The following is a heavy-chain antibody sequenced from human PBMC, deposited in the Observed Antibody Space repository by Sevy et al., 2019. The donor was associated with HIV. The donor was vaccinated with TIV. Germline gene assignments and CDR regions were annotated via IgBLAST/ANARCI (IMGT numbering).Heavy chain of an antibody. CDR2: IKQDGSVK. Sequence: GGSLRLSCAASGFSLNSYWMSWVRQAPGNGLEWVANIKQDGSVKYYVDSVKGRLTISRDNARNLLYLQMNSLRAEDTALYYCVRAIAADGSFWGQGTLVTVSS. J-gene: IGHJ4*02. CDR1: GFSLNSYW. V-gene: IGHV3-7*01. CDR3: VRAIAADGSF. D-gene: IGHD6-13*01.